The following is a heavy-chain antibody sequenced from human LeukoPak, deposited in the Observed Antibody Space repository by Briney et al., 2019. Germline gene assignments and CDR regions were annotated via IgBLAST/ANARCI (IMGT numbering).Heavy chain of an antibody. CDR3: ARGLAISYYYDSSGSDAFDI. V-gene: IGHV1-8*01. J-gene: IGHJ3*02. CDR2: MNPNSGNT. D-gene: IGHD3-22*01. CDR1: GYTFTNYD. Sequence: GASVKVSCKASGYTFTNYDINWVRQATGQGLEWMGWMNPNSGNTGYAQKFQGRVTMTRNTSISTAYMELSSLRSEDTAVYYCARGLAISYYYDSSGSDAFDIWGQGTMVTVSS.